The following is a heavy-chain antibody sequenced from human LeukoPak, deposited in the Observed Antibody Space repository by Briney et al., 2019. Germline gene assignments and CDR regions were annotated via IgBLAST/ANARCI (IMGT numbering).Heavy chain of an antibody. J-gene: IGHJ4*02. CDR2: ISGHQGNT. D-gene: IGHD5-12*01. V-gene: IGHV1-18*01. CDR3: ARSGLGTITAGPFEF. Sequence: ASVKVSCKASGYTFTNYGITWVRQAPGQGLEWMGWISGHQGNTKYAQNFQGRVTMTIDTSTSTAYMDLSSLRSDDTAIYFCARSGLGTITAGPFEFWGQGTLVAVSS. CDR1: GYTFTNYG.